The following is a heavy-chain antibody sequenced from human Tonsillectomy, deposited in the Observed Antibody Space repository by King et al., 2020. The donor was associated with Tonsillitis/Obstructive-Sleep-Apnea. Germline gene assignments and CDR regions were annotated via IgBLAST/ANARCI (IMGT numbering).Heavy chain of an antibody. V-gene: IGHV3-30*18. Sequence: VQLVESGGGVVQPGRSLRLSCAASGFTFSSYGMHWVRQAPGRGLEWVALISYDGSNKYYKDSVKGRLTISRDNSKNTLYLQMNSLRAEDTAVYYCAKGGGVVDYYMDVWGKGTTVTVSS. CDR3: AKGGGVVDYYMDV. D-gene: IGHD2-2*01. CDR1: GFTFSSYG. J-gene: IGHJ6*03. CDR2: ISYDGSNK.